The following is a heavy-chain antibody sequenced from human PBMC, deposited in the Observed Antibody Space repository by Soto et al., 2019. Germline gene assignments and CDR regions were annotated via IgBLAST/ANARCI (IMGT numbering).Heavy chain of an antibody. D-gene: IGHD3-22*01. CDR3: ARVGNQQWLVYYYDSSGPRGLVY. Sequence: ASVKVSCKASGYTFTSYAMHWVRQAPGQRLEWMGWINAGNGNTKYSQKFQGRVTITRDTSASTAYMELSSLRSEDTAVYYCARVGNQQWLVYYYDSSGPRGLVYWGQGTLVTVSS. CDR1: GYTFTSYA. V-gene: IGHV1-3*01. J-gene: IGHJ4*02. CDR2: INAGNGNT.